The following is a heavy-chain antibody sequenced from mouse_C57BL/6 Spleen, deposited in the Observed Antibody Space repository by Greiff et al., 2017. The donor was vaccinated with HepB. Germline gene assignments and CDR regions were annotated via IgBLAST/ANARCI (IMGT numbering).Heavy chain of an antibody. CDR2: IYPRSGNT. V-gene: IGHV1-81*01. Sequence: QVQLQQSGAELARPGASVKLSCKASGYTFTSYGISWVKQRTGQGLEWIGEIYPRSGNTYYNEKFKGKATLTADKSSSTAYMELRSLTSADSAVYFCARVGDYASSYEAMDYWGQGTSVTVSS. CDR1: GYTFTSYG. J-gene: IGHJ4*01. CDR3: ARVGDYASSYEAMDY. D-gene: IGHD1-1*01.